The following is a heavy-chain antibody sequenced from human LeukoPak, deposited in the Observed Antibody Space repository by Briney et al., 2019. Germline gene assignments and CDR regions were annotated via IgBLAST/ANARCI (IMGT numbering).Heavy chain of an antibody. CDR3: AKATYSGSFPYLDS. J-gene: IGHJ4*02. CDR1: GFTFNSYA. CDR2: VNGNGGGT. D-gene: IGHD1-26*01. Sequence: GGSLRLSCAASGFTFNSYAMTWVRQAPGKGLEWVSFVNGNGGGTYYSDSVKGRFTISGDNSKSTLDLHMNSLRAEDTAVYYCAKATYSGSFPYLDSWGQGTLVTVSS. V-gene: IGHV3-23*01.